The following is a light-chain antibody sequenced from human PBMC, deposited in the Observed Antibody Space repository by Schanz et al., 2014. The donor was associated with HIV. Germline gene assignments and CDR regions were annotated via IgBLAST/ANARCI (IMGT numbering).Light chain of an antibody. J-gene: IGLJ2*01. CDR2: EGS. V-gene: IGLV2-14*01. CDR3: SSYAGSNNLL. CDR1: SSDIGGSDY. Sequence: QSALTQPASVSGSPGQSITISCSGTSSDIGGSDYVSWYQQHPGKAPKLIIYEGSKRPLGVSNRFSGSKSGNTASLTISGLQAEDEADYYCSSYAGSNNLLFGGGTKLTVL.